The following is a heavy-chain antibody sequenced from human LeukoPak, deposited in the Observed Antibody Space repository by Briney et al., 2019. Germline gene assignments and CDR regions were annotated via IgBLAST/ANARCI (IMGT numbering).Heavy chain of an antibody. J-gene: IGHJ4*02. D-gene: IGHD6-6*01. CDR3: ARDIIAARPKRYYFDY. CDR1: RYTFTGYY. CDR2: ISPNSGGT. Sequence: RASVKVSCKASRYTFTGYYMHWVRQAPGQGLEWMGWISPNSGGTNYAQKFQGRVTMTRDTSISTAYMELSRLRSDDTAVYYCARDIIAARPKRYYFDYWGQGTLVTVSS. V-gene: IGHV1-2*02.